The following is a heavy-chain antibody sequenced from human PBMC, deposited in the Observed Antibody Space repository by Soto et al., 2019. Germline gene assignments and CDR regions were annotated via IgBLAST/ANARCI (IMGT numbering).Heavy chain of an antibody. V-gene: IGHV4-39*07. Sequence: SETLSLTCTVSGGSISSSSYYWGWIRQPPGKGLEWIGSIYYSGSTYYNPSLKSRVTISVDTSKNQFSLKLSSVTAADTAVYYCARVPEADPSSGYYHYAPDYWGQGTLVTVSS. J-gene: IGHJ4*02. CDR1: GGSISSSSYY. D-gene: IGHD3-22*01. CDR2: IYYSGST. CDR3: ARVPEADPSSGYYHYAPDY.